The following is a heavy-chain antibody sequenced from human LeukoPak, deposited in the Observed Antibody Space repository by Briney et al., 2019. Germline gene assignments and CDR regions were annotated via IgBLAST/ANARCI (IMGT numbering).Heavy chain of an antibody. V-gene: IGHV4-39*07. J-gene: IGHJ4*02. D-gene: IGHD6-13*01. Sequence: SETLSLTCTVSGGSISSSSYYWGWIRQPPGKGLEWIGSIYHSGSTYYNPSLKSRVTISVDTSKNQFSLKLSSVTAADTAVYYCARDTSSSGIDYWGQGTLVTVSS. CDR1: GGSISSSSYY. CDR3: ARDTSSSGIDY. CDR2: IYHSGST.